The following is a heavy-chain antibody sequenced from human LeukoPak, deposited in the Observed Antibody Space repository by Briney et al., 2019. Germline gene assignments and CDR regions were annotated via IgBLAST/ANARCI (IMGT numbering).Heavy chain of an antibody. Sequence: ASVKVSCKPSGYTFTSYGISWVRQAPGQGLEWMGWISAYNGNTNYAQKLQGRVTMTTDTSTSTAYMELRSLRSDDTAVYYCARVDDYDFWCGLHYYWGQGTLVTVSS. V-gene: IGHV1-18*01. CDR1: GYTFTSYG. CDR3: ARVDDYDFWCGLHYY. D-gene: IGHD3-3*01. CDR2: ISAYNGNT. J-gene: IGHJ4*02.